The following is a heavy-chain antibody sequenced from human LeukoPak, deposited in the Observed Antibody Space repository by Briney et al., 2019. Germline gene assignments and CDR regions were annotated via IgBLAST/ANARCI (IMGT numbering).Heavy chain of an antibody. J-gene: IGHJ5*02. V-gene: IGHV1-2*02. CDR2: INPNSGGT. Sequence: ASVKVSCKASGYTFTGYYMHWVRQAPGQGLEWMGWINPNSGGTNYAQKFQGRVNMTRDTSITTAYMELSRLRSDDTAVYYFARDWYYDFWSGYYLTPGWFDPWGQGTLVTVSS. D-gene: IGHD3-3*01. CDR1: GYTFTGYY. CDR3: ARDWYYDFWSGYYLTPGWFDP.